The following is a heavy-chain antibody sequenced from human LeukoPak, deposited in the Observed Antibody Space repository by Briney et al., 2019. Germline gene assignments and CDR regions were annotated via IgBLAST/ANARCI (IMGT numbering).Heavy chain of an antibody. CDR2: MNPNNGNT. D-gene: IGHD2-2*01. CDR3: ARDPTYLPAAIRSWFDP. CDR1: GYTFTSYD. Sequence: GASVKVSCKASGYTFTSYDINWVRQVTGQGLEWMGWMNPNNGNTGYVQKFQGRVTITADESTSTAYMELSSLRSEDTAVYYCARDPTYLPAAIRSWFDPWGQGTLVTVSS. J-gene: IGHJ5*02. V-gene: IGHV1-8*01.